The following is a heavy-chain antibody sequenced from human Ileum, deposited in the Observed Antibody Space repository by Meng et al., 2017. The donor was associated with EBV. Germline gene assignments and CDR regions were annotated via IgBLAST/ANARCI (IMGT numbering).Heavy chain of an antibody. CDR1: GVPTSSGVYH. D-gene: IGHD1-26*01. Sequence: QGRSPGSGPRLVKPSQPLSLTCAVSGVPTSSGVYHWSWIRQPPGKGLEWIGCSGGTYYNPSLKSRLTISVDTSKNQFSLKLDSATAADTAVYYCAIYAVGGSGQGYWGQGTLVTVSS. CDR3: AIYAVGGSGQGY. J-gene: IGHJ4*02. V-gene: IGHV4-30-4*01. CDR2: SGGT.